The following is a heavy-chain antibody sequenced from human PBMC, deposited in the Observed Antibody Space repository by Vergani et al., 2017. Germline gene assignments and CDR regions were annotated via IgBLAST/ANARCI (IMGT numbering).Heavy chain of an antibody. CDR2: VSGSSATP. CDR1: GFSFPGYA. Sequence: EVQLLESGGGLVQPGGSLRLSCEASGFSFPGYAMSWVRQAPGKGLEWVSSVSGSSATPNYADSVKGRFIISRDNSKNTLHLQMNSLRADDTAVYYCTKGSRRYTGYYFDYWGQGTLATVSS. D-gene: IGHD5-12*01. CDR3: TKGSRRYTGYYFDY. V-gene: IGHV3-23*01. J-gene: IGHJ4*02.